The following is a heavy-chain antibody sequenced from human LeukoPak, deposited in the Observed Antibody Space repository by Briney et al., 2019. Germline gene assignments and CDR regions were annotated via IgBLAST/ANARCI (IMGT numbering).Heavy chain of an antibody. Sequence: PGRSLRLSCAASGFTFSSYAMHWVRQAPGKGLEWVAVISYDGSNKYYADSVKGRFTISRDNSKNTLCLQMNSLRAEDTAVYYCARAGGYIAVAGPYDAFDIWGQGTMVTVSS. V-gene: IGHV3-30-3*01. CDR1: GFTFSSYA. D-gene: IGHD6-19*01. CDR2: ISYDGSNK. J-gene: IGHJ3*02. CDR3: ARAGGYIAVAGPYDAFDI.